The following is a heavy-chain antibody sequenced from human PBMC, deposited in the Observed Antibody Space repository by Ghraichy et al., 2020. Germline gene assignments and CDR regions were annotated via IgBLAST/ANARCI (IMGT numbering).Heavy chain of an antibody. CDR3: ASTYRLPRGDWFDP. V-gene: IGHV4-34*01. J-gene: IGHJ5*02. D-gene: IGHD2-2*01. Sequence: SETLSLTCAVYGGSFSGYYWSWIRQPPGKGLEWIGEINHSGSTNYNPSLKSRVTISVDTSKNQFSLKLSSVTAADTAVYYCASTYRLPRGDWFDPWGQGTLVTVSS. CDR1: GGSFSGYY. CDR2: INHSGST.